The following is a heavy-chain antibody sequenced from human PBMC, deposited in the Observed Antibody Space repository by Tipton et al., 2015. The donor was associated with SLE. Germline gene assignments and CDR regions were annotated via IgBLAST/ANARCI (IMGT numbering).Heavy chain of an antibody. V-gene: IGHV4-61*09. D-gene: IGHD2-8*02. Sequence: LRLSCSVSGVSINSGSYYWSWMRQPAGKEPEWIGHVSTSGATSYNPSLKSRVTISIDTSKNQFSLKLTSVTAADTAMYYCARDMTATWYWSWGQGTQVTVTS. J-gene: IGHJ5*02. CDR2: VSTSGAT. CDR1: GVSINSGSYY. CDR3: ARDMTATWYWS.